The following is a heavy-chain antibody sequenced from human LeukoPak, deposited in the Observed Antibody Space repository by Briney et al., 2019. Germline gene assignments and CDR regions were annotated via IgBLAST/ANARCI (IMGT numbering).Heavy chain of an antibody. CDR1: GFTFSSYA. J-gene: IGHJ4*02. CDR2: ISGSGGST. V-gene: IGHV3-23*01. Sequence: GGSLRLSCAASGFTFSSYAMSWVRQAPGKGLEWVSAISGSGGSTYYADSVKGRFTISRDNSKNTLYLQMNSLRAEDTAVYYCAKGRVDTAILYVYLDYWGQGTLVTVSS. D-gene: IGHD5-18*01. CDR3: AKGRVDTAILYVYLDY.